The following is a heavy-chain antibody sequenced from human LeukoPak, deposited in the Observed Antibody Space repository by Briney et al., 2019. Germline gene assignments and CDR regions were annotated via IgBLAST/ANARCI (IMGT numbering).Heavy chain of an antibody. CDR2: IYTSGST. CDR3: ARAPHIVGANAEGNWFDP. J-gene: IGHJ5*02. CDR1: GGLNTHYY. D-gene: IGHD1-26*01. Sequence: SETLSLTCSVSGGLNTHYYWSWIRQPAGKGLEWIGRIYTSGSTNYNPSLKSRVTMSVDTSKNQFSLKLSSVTAADTAVYYCARAPHIVGANAEGNWFDPWGQGTLVTVSS. V-gene: IGHV4-4*07.